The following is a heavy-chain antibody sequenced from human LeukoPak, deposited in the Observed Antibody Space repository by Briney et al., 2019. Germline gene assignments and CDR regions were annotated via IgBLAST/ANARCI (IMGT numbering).Heavy chain of an antibody. CDR3: ARDRRGVVVVAATPDGWSDP. CDR2: IIPILGIA. J-gene: IGHJ5*02. V-gene: IGHV1-69*04. D-gene: IGHD2-15*01. Sequence: ASVKVSCKASGGTFSSYTISWVRQAPGQGLEWMGRIIPILGIANYAQKFQGRVTITADKSTSTAYMELSSLRSEDTAVYYCARDRRGVVVVAATPDGWSDPWGQGTLVTVSS. CDR1: GGTFSSYT.